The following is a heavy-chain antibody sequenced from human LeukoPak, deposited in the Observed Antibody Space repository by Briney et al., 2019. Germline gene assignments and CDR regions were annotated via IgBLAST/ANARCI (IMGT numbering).Heavy chain of an antibody. V-gene: IGHV3-21*06. J-gene: IGHJ4*02. CDR3: ATETNGRHYDY. CDR1: GLTFSTSG. CDR2: IGPTGSDR. Sequence: GGSLRLSCTASGLTFSTSGFNWVRQAPGKGLKWVASIGPTGSDRYHADSIKGRFTISRDNANNFLYLQMNSLRAEDTAVYYCATETNGRHYDYWGQGTLLTVSS. D-gene: IGHD1-14*01.